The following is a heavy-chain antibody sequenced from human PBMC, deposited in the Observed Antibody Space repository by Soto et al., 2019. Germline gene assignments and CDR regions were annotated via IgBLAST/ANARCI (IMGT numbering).Heavy chain of an antibody. Sequence: PSETLSLTCSVSGGSVSSGDYYWSWIRQPPGKGLEWIGYIYYSGSTNYNPSLKSRISISVETSKNQFSLKLTSVTAADTAVDYCARLKWNYPLWGQATRVTVS. CDR3: ARLKWNYPL. D-gene: IGHD1-7*01. V-gene: IGHV4-61*08. CDR1: GGSVSSGDYY. J-gene: IGHJ4*02. CDR2: IYYSGST.